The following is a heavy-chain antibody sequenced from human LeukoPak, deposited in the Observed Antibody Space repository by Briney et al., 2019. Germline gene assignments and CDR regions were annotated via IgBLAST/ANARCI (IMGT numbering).Heavy chain of an antibody. CDR2: IHYSGST. V-gene: IGHV4-39*07. J-gene: IGHJ4*02. D-gene: IGHD3-22*01. Sequence: SETLSLTCTVSGGSISSSSYYWGWIRQPPGKGLEWIGSIHYSGSTNSTPSLKSRVTISVDTSKNQFSLKLSSVTAADTAVYYCARASYSYDISGWVPFDYWGQGTLVSVSS. CDR1: GGSISSSSYY. CDR3: ARASYSYDISGWVPFDY.